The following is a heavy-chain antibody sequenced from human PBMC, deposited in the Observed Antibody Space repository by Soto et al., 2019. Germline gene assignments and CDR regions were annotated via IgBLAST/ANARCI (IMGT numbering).Heavy chain of an antibody. CDR1: GFTFSSYS. V-gene: IGHV3-21*01. CDR2: ISSSNK. J-gene: IGHJ6*02. Sequence: GGSLRLSCAASGFTFSSYSMNWVRQAPGKGLEWVSSISSSNKYYADSVKGRFTISRDNSKNTLYLQMNSLRAEDTAVYYCARDLVPAAQYYYYGMDVWGQGTTVTVSS. CDR3: ARDLVPAAQYYYYGMDV. D-gene: IGHD2-2*01.